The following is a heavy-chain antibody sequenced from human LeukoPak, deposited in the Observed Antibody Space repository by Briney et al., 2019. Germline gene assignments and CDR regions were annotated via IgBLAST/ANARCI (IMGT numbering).Heavy chain of an antibody. Sequence: TSETLSLTCTVSGGSISSSSYYWGWIRQPPGKGLEWIGYIYYSGSTNYNPSLKSRVTISVDTSKNQFSLKLSSVTAADTAVYYCARGDATGAFDIWGQGTMVTVSS. CDR2: IYYSGST. D-gene: IGHD1-14*01. CDR1: GGSISSSSYY. J-gene: IGHJ3*02. CDR3: ARGDATGAFDI. V-gene: IGHV4-61*05.